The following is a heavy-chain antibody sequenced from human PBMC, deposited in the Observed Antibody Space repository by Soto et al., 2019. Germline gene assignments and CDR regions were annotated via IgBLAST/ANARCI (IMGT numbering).Heavy chain of an antibody. V-gene: IGHV4-4*02. CDR3: AIDVAVPRTRGFDY. D-gene: IGHD2-15*01. J-gene: IGHJ4*02. CDR1: GGSISDNW. CDR2: IYHSGTT. Sequence: QVQLQESGPGLVKPSGTLSLTCAVAGGSISDNWWSWVRQAPGKGLEWIGEIYHSGTTYYNPSLKGRFIILVGKSGSKMPLTLRSVTVADTAVYYFAIDVAVPRTRGFDYWGQGALVAVSS.